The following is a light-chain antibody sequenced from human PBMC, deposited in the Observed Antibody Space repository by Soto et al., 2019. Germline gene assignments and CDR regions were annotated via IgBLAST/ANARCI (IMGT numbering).Light chain of an antibody. V-gene: IGLV3-21*01. CDR2: YDS. CDR1: NVGSRS. Sequence: SYELTQPPSVSVAPGETARISCGGNNVGSRSVHWYQQKPGQAPFLVIYYDSDRPSGIPERFSGSNSGNTATLIISRVEAGDEADYDCQVWEATGDQVVFGGGTKLTVL. J-gene: IGLJ2*01. CDR3: QVWEATGDQVV.